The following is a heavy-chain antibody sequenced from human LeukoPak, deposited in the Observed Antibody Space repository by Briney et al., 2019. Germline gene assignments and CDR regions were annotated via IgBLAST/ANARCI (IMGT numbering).Heavy chain of an antibody. CDR3: ARDGVENSSWYPLDS. CDR2: IYTSGST. CDR1: GXSISSYY. D-gene: IGHD6-13*01. J-gene: IGHJ4*02. V-gene: IGHV4-4*07. Sequence: PSETLSLTCTVSGXSISSYYWSWVRQPAGEGLEWIGRIYTSGSTNYKPSLKSRVTMSVDTSKNQFSLKLTSVTAADTAVYYCARDGVENSSWYPLDSWGPGTLVTVSS.